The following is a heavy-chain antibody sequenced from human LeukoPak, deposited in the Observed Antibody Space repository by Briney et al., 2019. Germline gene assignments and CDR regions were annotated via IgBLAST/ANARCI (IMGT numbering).Heavy chain of an antibody. CDR2: ISGSGGST. Sequence: GGSLRLSCAASGFTFSSYAMSWVRQAPGKGLEWVSAISGSGGSTYYADSVKGRFTISRDNSKNTLYLQMNSLRAEDTAVYYCARDSPRSLGELSSTFDYWGQGTLVTVSS. V-gene: IGHV3-23*01. D-gene: IGHD3-16*02. CDR1: GFTFSSYA. CDR3: ARDSPRSLGELSSTFDY. J-gene: IGHJ4*02.